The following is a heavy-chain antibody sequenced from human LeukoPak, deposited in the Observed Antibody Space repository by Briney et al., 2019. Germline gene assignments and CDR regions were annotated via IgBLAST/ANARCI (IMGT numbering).Heavy chain of an antibody. CDR3: AKDLGVRGATLDAFDI. V-gene: IGHV3-33*06. CDR2: IWYDGNNE. Sequence: GGSLRLSCAASGFSFSTYGMHWVRQAPGKGLEWVAVIWYDGNNEYYADSVKGRFTISRDNSKNMLYLQMNSLRAEDTAVYYCAKDLGVRGATLDAFDIWGQGTMVTVSS. J-gene: IGHJ3*02. CDR1: GFSFSTYG. D-gene: IGHD3-10*01.